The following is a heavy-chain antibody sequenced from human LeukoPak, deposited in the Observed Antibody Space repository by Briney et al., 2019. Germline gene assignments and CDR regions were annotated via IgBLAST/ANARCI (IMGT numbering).Heavy chain of an antibody. CDR1: GFTFSSYW. J-gene: IGHJ4*02. CDR3: ARKGGLIDY. CDR2: IKPDGSEK. Sequence: QAGGSLRLSCAASGFTFSSYWMSWVRQAPGKGLEWVANIKPDGSEKNYVDSVKGRFTISRDNAKNSLYLQMNSLRAEDTAIYYCARKGGLIDYWGQGTLVTVSS. V-gene: IGHV3-7*05. D-gene: IGHD2-15*01.